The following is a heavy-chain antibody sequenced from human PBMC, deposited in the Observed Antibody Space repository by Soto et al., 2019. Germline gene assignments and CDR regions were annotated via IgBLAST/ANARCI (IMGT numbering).Heavy chain of an antibody. V-gene: IGHV1-69*12. CDR3: ARVQESTVTSHGDAFDI. D-gene: IGHD4-17*01. CDR1: GGTFSSYA. CDR2: IIPIFGTA. J-gene: IGHJ3*02. Sequence: QVQLVQSGAEVKKPGSSVKVSCKASGGTFSSYAISWVRQAPGQGLEWMGGIIPIFGTANYAQKFQGRVTITADESTSTAYMELSSLRSEDTAVYYCARVQESTVTSHGDAFDIWGQGTMVTVSS.